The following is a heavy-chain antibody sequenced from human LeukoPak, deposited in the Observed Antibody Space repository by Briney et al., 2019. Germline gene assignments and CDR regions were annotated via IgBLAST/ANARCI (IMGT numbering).Heavy chain of an antibody. CDR1: GYTFTSYD. D-gene: IGHD6-6*01. Sequence: ASVKVSCKASGYTFTSYDINWVGQAPEQGLDWMGWMTPNSGNTGYAQKFQGRVTITRNTSISTAYMELSSLRSEDTAVYYCARSRGSSSSLDYWGQGTLVTVSS. CDR2: MTPNSGNT. V-gene: IGHV1-8*03. CDR3: ARSRGSSSSLDY. J-gene: IGHJ4*02.